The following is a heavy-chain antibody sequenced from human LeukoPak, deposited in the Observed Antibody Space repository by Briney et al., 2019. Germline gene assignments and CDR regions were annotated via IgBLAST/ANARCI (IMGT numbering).Heavy chain of an antibody. CDR1: GFTFSSYE. D-gene: IGHD1-26*01. V-gene: IGHV3-48*03. CDR2: ISSSGSTI. CDR3: ARDPYNGNYGDSYYYYMDV. J-gene: IGHJ6*03. Sequence: GGSLRLSCAASGFTFSSYEMNWVRQAPGKGLEWVSYISSSGSTIYYADSVKGRFTISRDNAKNSLYPQMNSLRAEDTAIYYCARDPYNGNYGDSYYYYMDVWGKGTTVTISS.